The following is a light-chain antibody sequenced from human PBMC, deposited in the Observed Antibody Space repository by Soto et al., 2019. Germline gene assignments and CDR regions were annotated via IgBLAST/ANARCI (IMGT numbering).Light chain of an antibody. V-gene: IGLV2-14*01. CDR3: SSYTSSNVV. J-gene: IGLJ2*01. CDR2: DVS. Sequence: QSVLTQPASVSGSPGQSITISCTGNSSDVGGYNYVSWYQQHPGKAPKLMIYDVSNRPSGVSNRFSGSKSGNTASLTISGLQAEDEADYYCSSYTSSNVVFGGGTKLTVL. CDR1: SSDVGGYNY.